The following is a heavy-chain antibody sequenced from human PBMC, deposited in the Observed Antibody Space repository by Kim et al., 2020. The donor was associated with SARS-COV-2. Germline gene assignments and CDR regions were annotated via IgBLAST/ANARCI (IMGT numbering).Heavy chain of an antibody. CDR3: TSLRFLEWGYGMDV. J-gene: IGHJ6*02. V-gene: IGHV3-73*01. D-gene: IGHD3-3*01. Sequence: AASVKGRFTISRDDSKNTAYLQMNSLKTEDTAVYYCTSLRFLEWGYGMDVWGQGTTVTVSS.